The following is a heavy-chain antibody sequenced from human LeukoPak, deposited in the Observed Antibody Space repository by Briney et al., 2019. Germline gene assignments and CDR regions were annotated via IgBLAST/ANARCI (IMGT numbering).Heavy chain of an antibody. Sequence: SETLSLTCTVSGGSISSSDYYWGWIRQPPGKGLEWIGSIYYRGITYYNPSLKSRVTISVDTSKNQFSLKLSSVTAADTAVYYCARSSGYYFGPARYFDYWGQGTLVTVSS. V-gene: IGHV4-39*07. CDR2: IYYRGIT. CDR3: ARSSGYYFGPARYFDY. D-gene: IGHD3-22*01. J-gene: IGHJ4*02. CDR1: GGSISSSDYY.